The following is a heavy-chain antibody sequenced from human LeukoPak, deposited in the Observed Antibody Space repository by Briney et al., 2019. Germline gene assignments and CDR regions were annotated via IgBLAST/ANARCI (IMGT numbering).Heavy chain of an antibody. CDR2: IYTSGST. V-gene: IGHV4-61*02. J-gene: IGHJ6*03. CDR1: GGSISSGSYY. Sequence: SETLSLTCTVSGGSISSGSYYWSWIRQPAGKGLEWIGRIYTSGSTNYNPSLKSRVTISVDTSKNQFSLKLSSVTAADTAVYYCARDMGSIAAADSKVVSYYYMDVWGKGTTVTVSS. CDR3: ARDMGSIAAADSKVVSYYYMDV. D-gene: IGHD6-13*01.